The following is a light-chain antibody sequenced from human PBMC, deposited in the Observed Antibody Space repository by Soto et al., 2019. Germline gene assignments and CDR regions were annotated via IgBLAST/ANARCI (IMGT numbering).Light chain of an antibody. CDR3: ASYAGTKLFV. Sequence: QSVLTQPPSASGSPGQSLTISCTGTSSDVGFYNFVSWYQQRPGKAPKLVIYEVTKRPSGVPDRFSGSKSGSTASLTVSGHQADDEADYYCASYAGTKLFVFGSGTKVTVL. CDR2: EVT. J-gene: IGLJ1*01. CDR1: SSDVGFYNF. V-gene: IGLV2-8*01.